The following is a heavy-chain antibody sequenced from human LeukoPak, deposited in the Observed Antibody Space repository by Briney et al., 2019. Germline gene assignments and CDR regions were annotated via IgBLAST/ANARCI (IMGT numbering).Heavy chain of an antibody. J-gene: IGHJ4*02. CDR3: ARNGGNYRFDS. CDR1: GFTFSRYG. CDR2: IWYDGSNK. Sequence: PGGSLRLSCVVSGFTFSRYGMHWVRQAPGKGLEWVAIIWYDGSNKYYADSVKGRFTISRDQSKNTVYLEMNSLRADDTAVYYCARNGGNYRFDSWGQGTLVIVSS. D-gene: IGHD4-4*01. V-gene: IGHV3-33*01.